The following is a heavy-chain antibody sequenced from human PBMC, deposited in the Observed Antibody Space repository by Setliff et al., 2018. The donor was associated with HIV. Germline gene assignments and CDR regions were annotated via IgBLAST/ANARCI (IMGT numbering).Heavy chain of an antibody. D-gene: IGHD4-17*01. CDR2: ISWNGGSI. V-gene: IGHV3-9*03. CDR1: GFTFNDFG. J-gene: IGHJ3*02. CDR3: AKDNSDYGENRGAFDI. Sequence: GGSLRLSCAASGFTFNDFGMHWVRQAPGKGLEWVSGISWNGGSIGYADTVKGRFIISRGNGKNSLYLQMNSLRAEDMALYYCAKDNSDYGENRGAFDIWGQGTMVTVSS.